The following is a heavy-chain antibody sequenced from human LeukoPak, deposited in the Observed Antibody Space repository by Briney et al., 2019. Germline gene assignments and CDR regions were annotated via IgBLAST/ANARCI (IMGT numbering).Heavy chain of an antibody. D-gene: IGHD2-2*01. CDR2: IYYSGST. V-gene: IGHV4-39*01. CDR1: GGSISSSSYY. Sequence: PSETLSLTCTVSGGSISSSSYYWGWIRQPPGKGLEWIGSIYYSGSTYYNPSLKSRVTISVDTSKNQFSLKLSSVTAADTAVYYCARRFGSRYPLLSYFDYWGQGTLVTVSS. J-gene: IGHJ4*02. CDR3: ARRFGSRYPLLSYFDY.